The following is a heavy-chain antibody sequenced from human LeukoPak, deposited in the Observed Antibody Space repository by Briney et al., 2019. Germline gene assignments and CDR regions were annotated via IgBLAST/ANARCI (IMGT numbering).Heavy chain of an antibody. CDR2: INPNSGGT. CDR3: ARGPSKPRKYGDYVRTRIYLFDY. J-gene: IGHJ4*02. CDR1: GYTFTGYY. Sequence: GASVKVSCKASGYTFTGYYMHWVRQAPGQGLEWMGWINPNSGGTNYAQKFQGWVTMTRDTSISTAYMELSRLRSDDTAVYYCARGPSKPRKYGDYVRTRIYLFDYWGQGTLVTVSS. V-gene: IGHV1-2*04. D-gene: IGHD4-17*01.